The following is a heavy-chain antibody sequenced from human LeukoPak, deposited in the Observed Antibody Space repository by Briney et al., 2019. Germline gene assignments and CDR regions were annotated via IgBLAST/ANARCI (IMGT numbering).Heavy chain of an antibody. J-gene: IGHJ4*02. CDR1: GFTFTSSA. CDR2: IVVGSGNT. V-gene: IGHV1-58*02. Sequence: ASVKLSCNASGFTFTSSAMQWVRQARGQRLEWIGWIVVGSGNTNYAQKFQERVTITRDMSTSTAYMELSSLRSEDTAVYYCAAGGGSITMVRGAYYFDYWGQGTLVTVSS. CDR3: AAGGGSITMVRGAYYFDY. D-gene: IGHD3-10*01.